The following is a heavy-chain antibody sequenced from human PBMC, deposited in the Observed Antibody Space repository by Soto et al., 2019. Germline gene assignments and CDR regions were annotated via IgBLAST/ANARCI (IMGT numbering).Heavy chain of an antibody. D-gene: IGHD6-13*01. CDR3: ARGGIAAAAPPDY. CDR2: IYYSGST. J-gene: IGHJ4*02. Sequence: QVQLQESGPGLVKPSQTLSLTCTVSGGSISSGECYWSWIRKHPGKGLEWIGYIYYSGSTYYNPSLKSRVTISVDTSKNQFSLKLSSVTAADTAVYYCARGGIAAAAPPDYWGQGTLVTVSS. V-gene: IGHV4-31*03. CDR1: GGSISSGECY.